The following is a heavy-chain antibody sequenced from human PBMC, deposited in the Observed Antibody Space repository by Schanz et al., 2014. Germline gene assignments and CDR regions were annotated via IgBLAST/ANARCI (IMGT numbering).Heavy chain of an antibody. CDR3: ARGLVRYFAY. J-gene: IGHJ4*02. Sequence: QVQLVQSGAEAKKPGASVKVSCQASGYTFTGYYMPWVRQAPGQGLEWMGQINPNSGATIYAQNFQGRVTMTRDTSISTAYMELSRLRSDDTAVYYCARGLVRYFAYWGQGTLVTVSS. V-gene: IGHV1-2*06. D-gene: IGHD2-8*02. CDR1: GYTFTGYY. CDR2: INPNSGAT.